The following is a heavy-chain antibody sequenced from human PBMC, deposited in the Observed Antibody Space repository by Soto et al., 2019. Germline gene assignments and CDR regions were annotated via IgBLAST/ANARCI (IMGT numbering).Heavy chain of an antibody. J-gene: IGHJ4*02. CDR1: GFTFSSYS. CDR3: AKGIKQWLVRGNFDY. CDR2: ISSSSSTI. V-gene: IGHV3-48*01. Sequence: GGSLRLSCAASGFTFSSYSMNWVRKAPGKGLEWVSYISSSSSTIYYADSVKGRFTISRDNSKNTLYLQVNSLRAEDTAVYYCAKGIKQWLVRGNFDYWGQGTLVTVSS. D-gene: IGHD6-19*01.